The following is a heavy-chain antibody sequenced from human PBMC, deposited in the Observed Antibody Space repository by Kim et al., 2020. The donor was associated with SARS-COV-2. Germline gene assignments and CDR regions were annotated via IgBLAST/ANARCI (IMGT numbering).Heavy chain of an antibody. D-gene: IGHD5-18*01. CDR2: ISSSSSYI. V-gene: IGHV3-21*01. Sequence: GGSLRLSCAASGFTFSSYSMNWVRQAPGKGLEWVSSISSSSSYIYYADSVKGRFTISRDNAKNSLYLQMNSLRAEDTAVYYCAGDTAMDTASYYYYYCMDVWGQGTTVTVSS. J-gene: IGHJ6*02. CDR3: AGDTAMDTASYYYYYCMDV. CDR1: GFTFSSYS.